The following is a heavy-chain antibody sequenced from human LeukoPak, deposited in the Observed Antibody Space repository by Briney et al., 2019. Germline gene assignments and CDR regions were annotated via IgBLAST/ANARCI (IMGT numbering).Heavy chain of an antibody. CDR1: GGSMIGYY. Sequence: PSEALSLTCTVSGGSMIGYYWSWIRQPPGKQPEWIGFAYNSRRTNYKPSLVSRVTMSVDTSENQFSLKLISVTAADTAVYYCARHSRQYDTDAYQNVFDYWGQGALVTVSS. V-gene: IGHV4-59*08. CDR2: AYNSRRT. CDR3: ARHSRQYDTDAYQNVFDY. D-gene: IGHD3-16*01. J-gene: IGHJ4*02.